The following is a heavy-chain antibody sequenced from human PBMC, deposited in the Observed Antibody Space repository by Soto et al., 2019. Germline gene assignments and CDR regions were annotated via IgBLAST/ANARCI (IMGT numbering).Heavy chain of an antibody. D-gene: IGHD1-26*01. CDR1: GFTFSSYG. Sequence: QVQLVESGGGVVRPGRSLRLSCAASGFTFSSYGMHWVRQAPGKGLEWVAVIWYDGSNKYYADSVKGRFTISRDNSKNTLYLQMNSLRAEDTAVYYCARDSQGAPLDYWGQGTLVTVSS. J-gene: IGHJ4*02. CDR3: ARDSQGAPLDY. CDR2: IWYDGSNK. V-gene: IGHV3-33*01.